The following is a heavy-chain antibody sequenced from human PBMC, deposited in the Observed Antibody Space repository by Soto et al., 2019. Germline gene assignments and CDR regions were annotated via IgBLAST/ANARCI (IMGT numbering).Heavy chain of an antibody. CDR2: INPSGGST. J-gene: IGHJ6*02. D-gene: IGHD3-22*01. V-gene: IGHV1-46*01. Sequence: ASVKVSCKASGYTFTSYYMHWVRQAPGQGLEWMGIINPSGGSTSYAQKFQGRVTMTRDTSTSTVYMELSSLRSEDTAVYYCASWVGDYYDSSGYPLGKGYYHYYGMDVWGQGTTVTV. CDR3: ASWVGDYYDSSGYPLGKGYYHYYGMDV. CDR1: GYTFTSYY.